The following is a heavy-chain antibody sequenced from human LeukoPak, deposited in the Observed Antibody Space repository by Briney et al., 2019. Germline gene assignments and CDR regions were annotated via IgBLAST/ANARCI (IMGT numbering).Heavy chain of an antibody. J-gene: IGHJ4*02. Sequence: PSETLSLTCTVSGGSISSGYYWGWIRQPPGKGRGWIGNIYYIGKTYYNPSLRRRVPMSVDTSKDQFSLKLSTVTAADTSVYYCARRRAPPLVDFDYWGQGTLVTVSS. CDR3: ARRRAPPLVDFDY. CDR1: GGSISSGYY. D-gene: IGHD6-13*01. CDR2: IYYIGKT. V-gene: IGHV4-39*01.